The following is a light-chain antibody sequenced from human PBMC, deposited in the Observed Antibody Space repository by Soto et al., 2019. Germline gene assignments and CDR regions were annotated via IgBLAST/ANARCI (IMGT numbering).Light chain of an antibody. CDR1: QSVSSTY. CDR2: DAS. J-gene: IGKJ2*01. CDR3: QRYDISPFP. V-gene: IGKV3-20*01. Sequence: IVLTQSPGTLSLSPGERATLSCRASQSVSSTYLAWYQQKPGQAPRLLIYDASSRATGIPDRFSGSGSGTDFTLTISRLEPEDFAVYYCQRYDISPFPFGQGTKLEIK.